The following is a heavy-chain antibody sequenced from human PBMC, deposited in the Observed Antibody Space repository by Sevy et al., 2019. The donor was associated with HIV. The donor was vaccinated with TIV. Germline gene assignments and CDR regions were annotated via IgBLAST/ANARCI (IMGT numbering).Heavy chain of an antibody. Sequence: GGSLRLSCAASGFTFSSHGMHWVRQAPGKGLEWVAVMSYDGSYKSYGDSVKGRFTISRDDSKNTLYLQMNSLRPEDTVIYYCARDSGYSINWYPAYWGQGTLVTVSS. CDR1: GFTFSSHG. D-gene: IGHD6-13*01. J-gene: IGHJ4*02. CDR3: ARDSGYSINWYPAY. V-gene: IGHV3-30*03. CDR2: MSYDGSYK.